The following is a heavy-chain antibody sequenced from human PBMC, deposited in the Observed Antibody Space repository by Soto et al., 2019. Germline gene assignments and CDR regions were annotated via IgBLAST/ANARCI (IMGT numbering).Heavy chain of an antibody. Sequence: PGGSLRLSCGASGFTFSSYWMSWVRQAPGKGLEWVANIKQDGSEKYYVDSVKGRFTISRDNAKNSLYLQMNSLRAEDTAVYYCARDSVAPAAMRLYYYYGMEVWGQGTTVTVSS. CDR2: IKQDGSEK. CDR1: GFTFSSYW. V-gene: IGHV3-7*05. J-gene: IGHJ6*02. D-gene: IGHD2-2*01. CDR3: ARDSVAPAAMRLYYYYGMEV.